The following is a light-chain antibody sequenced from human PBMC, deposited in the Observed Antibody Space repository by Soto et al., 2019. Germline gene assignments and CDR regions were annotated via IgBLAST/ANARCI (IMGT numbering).Light chain of an antibody. CDR3: QQRNNWISLT. J-gene: IGKJ4*01. Sequence: EIVLTQSPATLSLSPGERATLSCRASQSVSYYLAWYQQKPGQAPRLLIYDTSNRATGIPARFSGSGSGTEFNIIISSLEHEDFEVYYCQQRNNWISLTFGGGTKVEI. CDR2: DTS. V-gene: IGKV3-11*01. CDR1: QSVSYY.